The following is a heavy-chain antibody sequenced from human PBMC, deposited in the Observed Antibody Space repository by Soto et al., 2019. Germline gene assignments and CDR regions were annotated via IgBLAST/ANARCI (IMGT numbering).Heavy chain of an antibody. CDR2: ISYDGSNK. J-gene: IGHJ6*02. CDR1: GFTFSSYG. D-gene: IGHD4-4*01. V-gene: IGHV3-30*18. Sequence: VQLVESGGGVVQPGRSLRLSCAASGFTFSSYGMHWVRQAPGKGLEWAAVISYDGSNKYYADSVKGRFTISRDNSKNTLYLQMNSLRAEDTAVYYCAKGKAVTKYYYYYGMDVWGQGTTVTVSS. CDR3: AKGKAVTKYYYYYGMDV.